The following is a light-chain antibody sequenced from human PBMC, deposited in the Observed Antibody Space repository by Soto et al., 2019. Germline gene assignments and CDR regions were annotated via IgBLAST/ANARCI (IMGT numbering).Light chain of an antibody. CDR1: QNIGSY. CDR3: QQGYSTPRWT. J-gene: IGKJ1*01. Sequence: DIRMTQSPSSLSASIGDRVTSSCRASQNIGSYLNWYQQKPGKAPKLLIYLTSTLQRGVPSRFSASGSGADFTLTISNLQPEDFATYFCQQGYSTPRWTFGQGTKVDIK. CDR2: LTS. V-gene: IGKV1-39*01.